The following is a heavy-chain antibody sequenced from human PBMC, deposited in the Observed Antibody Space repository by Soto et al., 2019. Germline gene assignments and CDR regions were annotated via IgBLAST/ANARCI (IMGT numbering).Heavy chain of an antibody. Sequence: QVQLQESGPGLVKPSQTLSLTCTVSGGSISSGGYYWTWIRQHPGKGLEWIGYNYYSGITYYNPSLKRRVTSALDTSKNQFSLKPSSVTAADTAVYYCARGSSIAGLYYGMDVWGQGTTVTVSS. D-gene: IGHD6-6*01. CDR3: ARGSSIAGLYYGMDV. J-gene: IGHJ6*02. V-gene: IGHV4-31*03. CDR2: NYYSGIT. CDR1: GGSISSGGYY.